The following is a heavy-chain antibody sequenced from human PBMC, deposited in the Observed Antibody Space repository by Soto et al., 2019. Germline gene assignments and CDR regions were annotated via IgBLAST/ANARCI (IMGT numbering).Heavy chain of an antibody. J-gene: IGHJ4*02. CDR3: ARLYYYDTSGYYYVEDV. CDR1: GYTFTRYA. V-gene: IGHV1-18*01. Sequence: GASVKVSCKASGYTFTRYAFSWVRQAPGQGLERMGWISAYNGNTNYAQKFQGRVTMTTDTSTSTAYMELRSLRSDDTAVYFCARLYYYDTSGYYYVEDVWGQGTLVTVSS. D-gene: IGHD3-22*01. CDR2: ISAYNGNT.